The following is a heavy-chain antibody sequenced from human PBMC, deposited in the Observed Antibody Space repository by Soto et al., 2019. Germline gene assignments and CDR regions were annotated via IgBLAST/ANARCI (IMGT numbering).Heavy chain of an antibody. CDR2: INTANVNA. J-gene: IGHJ5*02. Sequence: QVQLVQSGAEVKKPGASVRVSCQASGYSFNTYAIHWVRQAPGQGLGWLGWINTANVNAEHSQKFQGRVTFTRNTSATTAYMDLRSLRSEDTATYYCARRYKSAGWCDPGGQGTLVTVSS. D-gene: IGHD1-1*01. V-gene: IGHV1-3*04. CDR1: GYSFNTYA. CDR3: ARRYKSAGWCDP.